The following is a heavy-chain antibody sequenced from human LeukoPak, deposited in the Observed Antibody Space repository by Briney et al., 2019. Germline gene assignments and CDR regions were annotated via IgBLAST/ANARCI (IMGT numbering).Heavy chain of an antibody. D-gene: IGHD3-9*01. CDR2: IYTSGST. J-gene: IGHJ3*01. CDR1: GGSISSCF. CDR3: ARENLRFDLRSFDLNAFAF. Sequence: PSETLSLTCTVCGGSISSCFWSWLRQPAGKGREGIGRIYTSGSTNYNPSLESRVTMSLDTSKSQFSLKLSSVTAADTAVYYCARENLRFDLRSFDLNAFAFWGQGTMVTVSS. V-gene: IGHV4-4*07.